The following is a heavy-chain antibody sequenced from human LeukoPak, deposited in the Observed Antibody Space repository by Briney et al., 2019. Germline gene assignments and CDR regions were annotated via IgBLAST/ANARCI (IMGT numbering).Heavy chain of an antibody. Sequence: ASVKVPCKASGYTFTSYYMHWVRQAPGQGLEWMGIINPSGGSTSYAQKFQGRVTMTRDTSTSTVYMELSSLRSEDTAVYYCARGPPRGIVGATRRDNWFDPWGQGTLVTVSS. D-gene: IGHD1-26*01. CDR2: INPSGGST. V-gene: IGHV1-46*01. J-gene: IGHJ5*02. CDR1: GYTFTSYY. CDR3: ARGPPRGIVGATRRDNWFDP.